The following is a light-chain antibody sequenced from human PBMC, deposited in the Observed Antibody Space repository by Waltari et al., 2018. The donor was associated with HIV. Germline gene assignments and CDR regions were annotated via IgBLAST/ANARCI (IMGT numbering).Light chain of an antibody. V-gene: IGLV1-51*02. J-gene: IGLJ3*02. CDR1: GSNIGQNY. CDR3: GTWDSSLSVGV. Sequence: QSLLTQPPSVSAAPGHQVTISCSGSGSNIGQNYVSWYRQVPGTAPKLLIYENNKRASGIPDRFSGSRSGTSATLGITGLQTGDEADYYCGTWDSSLSVGVFGGGTKVTVL. CDR2: ENN.